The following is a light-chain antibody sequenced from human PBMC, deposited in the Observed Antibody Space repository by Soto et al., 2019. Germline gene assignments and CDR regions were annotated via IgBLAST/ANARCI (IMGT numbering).Light chain of an antibody. V-gene: IGLV2-11*01. CDR2: DVS. CDR3: CSYAGSYTYV. Sequence: QSALTQPRSVSGSPGQSVTISCTGISSDVGGYNFVSWYQRHPGKAPKLMIYDVSKRPSGVPDRFSGSKSGNTASLTISGLQAEDEADYYCCSYAGSYTYVFGTGTKVTVL. J-gene: IGLJ1*01. CDR1: SSDVGGYNF.